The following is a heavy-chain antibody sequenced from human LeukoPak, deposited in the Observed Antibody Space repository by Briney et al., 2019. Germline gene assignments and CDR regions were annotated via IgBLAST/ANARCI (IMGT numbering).Heavy chain of an antibody. CDR3: ATFYGSGSLYFAC. D-gene: IGHD3-10*01. Sequence: GGSLRLSCAASGFTFSSYGMSWVRQAPGKGLECVSSISGSGGSTYYADSVKGRFTISRDNSKNTLYLQMNSLRAEDTAVYYCATFYGSGSLYFACWGHGTQVTVSS. CDR2: ISGSGGST. CDR1: GFTFSSYG. J-gene: IGHJ4*01. V-gene: IGHV3-23*01.